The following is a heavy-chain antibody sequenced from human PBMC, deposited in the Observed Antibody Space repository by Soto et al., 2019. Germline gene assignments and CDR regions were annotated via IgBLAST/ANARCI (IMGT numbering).Heavy chain of an antibody. CDR3: ARTTWNLGSDLGY. CDR2: INPNSDGT. V-gene: IGHV1-2*02. Sequence: QVQLVQSGAEVKKPGASVKVSCKASGYTFTGYYMHWVRQAPGQGLEWMGWINPNSDGTNYAQKFKGKVTMTRDTSISTDYVELSRLRSDDTAVYYCARTTWNLGSDLGYWGQGTLVTVSS. CDR1: GYTFTGYY. D-gene: IGHD1-1*01. J-gene: IGHJ4*02.